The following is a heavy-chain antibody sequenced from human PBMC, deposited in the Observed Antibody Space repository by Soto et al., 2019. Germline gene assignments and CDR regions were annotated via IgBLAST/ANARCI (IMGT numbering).Heavy chain of an antibody. CDR3: ARGQRFSDWFDP. CDR1: GGPIGSSSYY. CDR2: LYYTGTT. Sequence: SETLSLTCSVSGGPIGSSSYYFGWIRQPPGKGLEWIGSLYYTGTTYYNSSLKSRVTISADTSKNQFSLRLLSVTDADTAVYYCARGQRFSDWFDPWGQGTLVTVSS. J-gene: IGHJ5*02. V-gene: IGHV4-39*07. D-gene: IGHD3-3*01.